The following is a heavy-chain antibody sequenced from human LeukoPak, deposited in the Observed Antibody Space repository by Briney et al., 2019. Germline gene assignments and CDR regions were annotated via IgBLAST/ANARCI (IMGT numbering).Heavy chain of an antibody. CDR2: IKSKTDGGTT. V-gene: IGHV3-15*01. Sequence: PGGSLRLSCAASGFTVTNAWMTWVRQAPGKGLEWIGRIKSKTDGGTTDYAAPVKGRFTISRDDSKSTLYLQMNSLKTEDTAVYYCSTDAWAVVRSSSLYYWGQGTLVIVSS. CDR1: GFTVTNAW. CDR3: STDAWAVVRSSSLYY. J-gene: IGHJ4*02. D-gene: IGHD2-15*01.